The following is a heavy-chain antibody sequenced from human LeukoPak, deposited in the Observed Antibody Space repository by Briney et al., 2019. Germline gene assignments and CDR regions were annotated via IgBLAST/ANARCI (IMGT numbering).Heavy chain of an antibody. D-gene: IGHD3-22*01. CDR1: GYTFTSYG. CDR2: ISAYNGNT. Sequence: ASVKVSCKASGYTFTSYGISWVRQAPGQGLEWMGWISAYNGNTNYAQRLQGRVTMTTDTSTGTAYMELRSLRSDDTAVYYCARVIPYDSSGYYLDDAFDIWGQGTMVTVSS. J-gene: IGHJ3*02. V-gene: IGHV1-18*01. CDR3: ARVIPYDSSGYYLDDAFDI.